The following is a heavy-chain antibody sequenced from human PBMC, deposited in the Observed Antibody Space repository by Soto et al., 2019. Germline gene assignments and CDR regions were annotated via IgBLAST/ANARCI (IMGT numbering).Heavy chain of an antibody. CDR2: ISYDGSNK. CDR1: GFTFSSYA. CDR3: ARDGGYCSGTSCYAHFDY. D-gene: IGHD2-2*03. Sequence: GGSLRLSCAASGFTFSSYAMHWVRQAPGKGLEWVAVISYDGSNKYYADSVKGRFTISRDNSKNTLYLQMNSLRAEDTAVYYCARDGGYCSGTSCYAHFDYWGQGTLVTVSS. V-gene: IGHV3-30-3*01. J-gene: IGHJ4*02.